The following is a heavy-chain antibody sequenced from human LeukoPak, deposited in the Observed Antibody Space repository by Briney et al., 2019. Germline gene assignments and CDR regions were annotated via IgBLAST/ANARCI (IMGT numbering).Heavy chain of an antibody. J-gene: IGHJ3*02. CDR2: IIPIFGTA. V-gene: IGHV1-69*05. D-gene: IGHD1-26*01. Sequence: SVKVSCKASGGTFSSYAISWVRQAPGQGLEWMGGIIPIFGTANYAQKFQGRVTITTDESTSTAYMELSSLRSEDTAVYYRAHLAGDYSGSYPPDAFDIWGQGTMVTVSS. CDR1: GGTFSSYA. CDR3: AHLAGDYSGSYPPDAFDI.